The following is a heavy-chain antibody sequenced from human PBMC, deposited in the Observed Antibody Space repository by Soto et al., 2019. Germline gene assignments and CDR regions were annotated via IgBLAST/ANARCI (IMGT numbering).Heavy chain of an antibody. D-gene: IGHD1-26*01. V-gene: IGHV1-69*01. CDR3: AIRYSGSYSRRNNGYGMDF. CDR1: GGTFSSYA. Sequence: QVQLVQSGAEVKKPGSSVKVSCKASGGTFSSYAISWVRQAPGQGLEWMGGIIPIFGTANYAQKFQGRVTITADESTSTAYMELSSLRSEDTAVYYCAIRYSGSYSRRNNGYGMDFWGQGTTVTVSS. CDR2: IIPIFGTA. J-gene: IGHJ6*02.